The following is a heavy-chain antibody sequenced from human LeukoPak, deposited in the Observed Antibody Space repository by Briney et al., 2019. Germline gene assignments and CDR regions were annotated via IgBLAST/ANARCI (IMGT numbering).Heavy chain of an antibody. CDR2: IYYSGST. Sequence: SETLSLTCTVSGGSISSSSYYWGWIRQPPGKGLEWIGSIYYSGSTYYNPSLKSRVTISADTSKNQFSLKLSSVTAADTAVYYCARSTKNTDYGDYVDYWGQGTLITVSS. D-gene: IGHD4-17*01. CDR3: ARSTKNTDYGDYVDY. J-gene: IGHJ4*02. V-gene: IGHV4-39*07. CDR1: GGSISSSSYY.